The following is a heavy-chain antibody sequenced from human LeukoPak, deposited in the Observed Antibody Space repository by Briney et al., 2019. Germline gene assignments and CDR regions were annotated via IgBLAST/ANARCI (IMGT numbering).Heavy chain of an antibody. V-gene: IGHV3-23*01. J-gene: IGHJ4*02. CDR3: AKSGYNRFDY. D-gene: IGHD5-24*01. Sequence: GGSLRLSCAASGFTFSRYTMSWVRQAPGKGLEWVSAFSGSGGDTYYADSVKGRFTISRDNSKNTLYLQMNSLRAEDTAVYYCAKSGYNRFDYWGQGTLVTVSS. CDR1: GFTFSRYT. CDR2: FSGSGGDT.